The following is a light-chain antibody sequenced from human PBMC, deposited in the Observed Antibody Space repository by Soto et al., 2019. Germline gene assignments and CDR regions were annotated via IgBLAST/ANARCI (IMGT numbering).Light chain of an antibody. V-gene: IGKV3-20*01. CDR1: QSVSSSY. CDR3: QQYGSSPWT. CDR2: GGS. J-gene: IGKJ1*01. Sequence: EIVLTQSPGTLSLSPGERATLSCRASQSVSSSYLAWYQQRPGQAPRLLIYGGSSRATGIPDGFSGSGSGTDFTLTISRLEPEDFAVYYCQQYGSSPWTFGQGTKVEIK.